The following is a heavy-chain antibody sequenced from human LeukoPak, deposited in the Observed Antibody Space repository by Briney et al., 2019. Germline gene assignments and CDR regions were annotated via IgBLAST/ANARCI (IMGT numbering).Heavy chain of an antibody. D-gene: IGHD3-3*01. CDR1: GFTFSTYG. CDR3: AKDLRTADFWSGYPDY. V-gene: IGHV3-30*18. J-gene: IGHJ4*02. CDR2: ISYDETNK. Sequence: GGSLRLSCAASGFTFSTYGMHWVRQAPGKGLEWVAVISYDETNKYYADSVKGRFTISRDNSKNTLYLQMNSLRVEDTAVYYCAKDLRTADFWSGYPDYWGQGTLVTVSS.